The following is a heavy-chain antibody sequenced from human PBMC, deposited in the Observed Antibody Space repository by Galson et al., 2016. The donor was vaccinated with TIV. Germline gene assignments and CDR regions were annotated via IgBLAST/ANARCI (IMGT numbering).Heavy chain of an antibody. V-gene: IGHV3-64D*06. CDR3: VKDREFGGWNWLDCRYHFVMDV. Sequence: SLRLSCAASGFIFNDYVLNWVRQAPGKGLEYVSGISTNGATTYYGDSVKGRFTISRDNSKNTLYLQMSSLRAEDTAVYYCVKDREFGGWNWLDCRYHFVMDVWGQGTTVTVAS. D-gene: IGHD2-15*01. J-gene: IGHJ6*01. CDR2: ISTNGATT. CDR1: GFIFNDYV.